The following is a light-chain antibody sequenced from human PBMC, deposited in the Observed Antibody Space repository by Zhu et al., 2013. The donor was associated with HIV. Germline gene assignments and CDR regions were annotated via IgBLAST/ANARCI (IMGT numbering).Light chain of an antibody. CDR1: QSLVYSDGDTF. CDR3: QQYSSPIFT. V-gene: IGKV2-30*01. CDR2: KVS. J-gene: IGKJ3*01. Sequence: DVVMTQSPLSLPVTLGQPASISCRSSQSLVYSDGDTFLNWFQQRPGQSPRRLIYKVSNRDSGVPDRFSGSGSGTEFTLRISRLEPEDFAVYYCQQYSSPIFTFGPGTKVDIK.